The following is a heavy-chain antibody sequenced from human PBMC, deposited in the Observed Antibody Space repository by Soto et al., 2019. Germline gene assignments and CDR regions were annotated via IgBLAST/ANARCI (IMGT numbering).Heavy chain of an antibody. V-gene: IGHV1-46*01. CDR1: GYTFTSYY. J-gene: IGHJ3*02. Sequence: ASVKVSCKASGYTFTSYYMHWVRQAPGQGLEWMGMINPSGGSTSYAQKFQGRVTMTRDTSTSTVYMELSSLRSEDTAVYYCARVFAYYYDSSGPNHDAFDIWGQGTMVTVSS. CDR3: ARVFAYYYDSSGPNHDAFDI. CDR2: INPSGGST. D-gene: IGHD3-22*01.